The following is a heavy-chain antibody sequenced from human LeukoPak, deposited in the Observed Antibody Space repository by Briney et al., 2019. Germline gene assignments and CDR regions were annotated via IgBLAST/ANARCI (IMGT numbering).Heavy chain of an antibody. Sequence: GGSLRLSCTASGFTFSSVWMTWVRQAPGKGLEWVGRIKSRTDGETTDYAAPVKGRFSISRDDSENTLYLQMNSLKNEDIAVYFCTTVHGAGPVNFDYWGQGSLVTVSS. CDR2: IKSRTDGETT. J-gene: IGHJ4*02. CDR3: TTVHGAGPVNFDY. CDR1: GFTFSSVW. V-gene: IGHV3-15*01. D-gene: IGHD3-16*01.